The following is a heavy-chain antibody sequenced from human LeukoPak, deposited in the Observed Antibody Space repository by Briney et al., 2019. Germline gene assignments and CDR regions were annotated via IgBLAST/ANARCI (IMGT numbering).Heavy chain of an antibody. J-gene: IGHJ6*03. D-gene: IGHD2-15*01. V-gene: IGHV4-4*02. CDR1: GGSISSSNW. CDR3: ASSGLVVVAASYYYYMDV. CDR2: IYHSGST. Sequence: SGTLSLTCAVSGGSISSSNWWSWVRQPPGKGLEWIGEIYHSGSTNYNPSLKRRVTISLDKSKNQFSLKLSSVTAADTAVYYCASSGLVVVAASYYYYMDVWGKGTTVTVSS.